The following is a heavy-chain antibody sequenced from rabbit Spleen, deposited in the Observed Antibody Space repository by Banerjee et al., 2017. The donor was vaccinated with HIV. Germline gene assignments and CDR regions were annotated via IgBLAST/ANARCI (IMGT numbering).Heavy chain of an antibody. D-gene: IGHD4-1*01. CDR2: VGSGATGNT. CDR3: ARDGSGWGANFNL. V-gene: IGHV1S45*01. CDR1: GFSFSSRYY. J-gene: IGHJ4*01. Sequence: QEQLVESGGGLVRPEGSLKLSCTASGFSFSSRYYMCWVRQAPGKGLEWIGCVGSGATGNTYYASWAKGRFTISRTSSTTVTLRMTSLTAADMATYFCARDGSGWGANFNLWGPGTLVTVS.